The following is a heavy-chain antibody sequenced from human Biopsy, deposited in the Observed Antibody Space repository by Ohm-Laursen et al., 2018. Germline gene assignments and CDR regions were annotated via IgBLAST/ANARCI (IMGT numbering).Heavy chain of an antibody. CDR2: ISKGGDT. V-gene: IGHV4-59*01. D-gene: IGHD1-1*01. CDR1: GGSITDDY. Sequence: PGTLSLTCIVSGGSITDDYWSWIRQSPGKGLEWIGFISKGGDTTYNPSLRGRVAISVDTSKNQFSLKLSSVTAADTAIFFCARLYRLDDYWNDDPPDAFDVWGAGTTVTVSS. J-gene: IGHJ6*04. CDR3: ARLYRLDDYWNDDPPDAFDV.